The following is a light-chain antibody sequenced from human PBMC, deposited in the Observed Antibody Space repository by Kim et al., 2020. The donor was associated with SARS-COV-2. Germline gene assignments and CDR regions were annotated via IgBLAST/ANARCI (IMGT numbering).Light chain of an antibody. V-gene: IGKV1-39*01. CDR1: QSISTN. J-gene: IGKJ4*01. Sequence: ASVGDRVTIPCRASQSISTNLDWYQQKSGKAPKLLIYAASSLQGGVPSRFSGSGSGTDFTLPISSLQPEDSATYYCQQSNSTPLTFGGGTKVDIK. CDR2: AAS. CDR3: QQSNSTPLT.